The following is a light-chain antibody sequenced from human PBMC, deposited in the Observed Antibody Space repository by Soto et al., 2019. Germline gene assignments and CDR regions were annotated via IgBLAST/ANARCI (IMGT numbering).Light chain of an antibody. J-gene: IGLJ1*01. Sequence: QSVLTQPRSVSGSPGQSVTISCTGTSSDVGGYNYVSWYQQHPGKAPKLMIYDVSKRPSGVPDRFSGSKSGNTASLTISGLQAEDEADYYCCSYAGSYTSLYVFGIGTKVTVL. CDR3: CSYAGSYTSLYV. V-gene: IGLV2-11*01. CDR1: SSDVGGYNY. CDR2: DVS.